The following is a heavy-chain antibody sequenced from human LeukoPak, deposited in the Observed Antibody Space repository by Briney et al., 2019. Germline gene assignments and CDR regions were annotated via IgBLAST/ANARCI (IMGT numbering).Heavy chain of an antibody. J-gene: IGHJ4*02. V-gene: IGHV3-48*04. CDR3: AREGETTSNDY. CDR2: ISSGSSTI. CDR1: GFTFSNYN. Sequence: GGSLRLSCAASGFTFSNYNMNWVRQAPGKGLEWVSYISSGSSTIYYADSVKGRFTISRDNAKNSLYLQMNSLRVEDTAVYCCAREGETTSNDYWGQGTLVTVSS. D-gene: IGHD3-16*01.